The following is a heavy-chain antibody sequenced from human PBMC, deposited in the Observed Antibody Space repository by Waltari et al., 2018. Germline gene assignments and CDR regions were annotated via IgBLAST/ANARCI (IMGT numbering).Heavy chain of an antibody. CDR1: GGSISRYY. V-gene: IGHV4-59*01. Sequence: QVQLQESGPGLVKPSETLSLTCTVSGGSISRYYWSWIRQPPGKGLEWIGYIYYSGSTNYNPSLNSRVTRSVDTSKNHFSLKLSSVTAAYTAVYYCARDLKGRDWSGLGYWGQGTLVTVSS. D-gene: IGHD3-3*01. CDR3: ARDLKGRDWSGLGY. J-gene: IGHJ4*02. CDR2: IYYSGST.